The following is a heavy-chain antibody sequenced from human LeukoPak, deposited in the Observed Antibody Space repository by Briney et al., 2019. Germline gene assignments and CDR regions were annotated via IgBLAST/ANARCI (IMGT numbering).Heavy chain of an antibody. Sequence: SQTLSLTCAISGDSVSSNSVAWNWIRQSPSGGLEWLGRTYYTSIWNNGYAVSVRSRMTINPDTSKNHFSLQLNSVTPEDTAVYYCARWGHLDHWFDLWGQGTLVIVSS. J-gene: IGHJ5*01. D-gene: IGHD3-16*01. CDR1: GDSVSSNSVA. V-gene: IGHV6-1*01. CDR3: ARWGHLDHWFDL. CDR2: TYYTSIWNN.